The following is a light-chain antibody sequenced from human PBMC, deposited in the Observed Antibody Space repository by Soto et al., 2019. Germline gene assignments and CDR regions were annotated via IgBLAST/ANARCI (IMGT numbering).Light chain of an antibody. Sequence: EIVLTQSPGTLSLSPGERATLSCRASQSVSSSYLAWYQQKPGQAPRLLIYGASGRATGIPDRFSGSGSGTDFTLTISRLEPEDFAVYYCQQSRAFGGGTKVESK. CDR3: QQSRA. V-gene: IGKV3-20*01. J-gene: IGKJ4*01. CDR2: GAS. CDR1: QSVSSSY.